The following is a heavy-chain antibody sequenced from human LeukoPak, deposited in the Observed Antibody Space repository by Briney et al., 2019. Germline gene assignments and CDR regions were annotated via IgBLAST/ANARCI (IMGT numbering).Heavy chain of an antibody. CDR1: GGSISSGSYY. CDR2: IYTSGST. D-gene: IGHD6-13*01. J-gene: IGHJ4*02. V-gene: IGHV4-61*02. Sequence: PSETLSLTCTVSGGSISSGSYYWSWIRQPAGKGLEWIGRIYTSGSTNYNPSLKSRVTISVDTSKNQFSLKLSSVTAADTAVYYCARGASSSWYGYWGQGTLVTVSS. CDR3: ARGASSSWYGY.